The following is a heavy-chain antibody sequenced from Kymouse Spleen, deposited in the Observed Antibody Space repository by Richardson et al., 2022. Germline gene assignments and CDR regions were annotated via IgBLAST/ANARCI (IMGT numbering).Heavy chain of an antibody. Sequence: QLQLQESGPGLVKPSETLSLTCTVSGGSISSSSYYWGWIRQPPGKGLEWIGSIYYSGSTYYNPSLKSRVTISVDTSKNQFSLKLSSVTAADTAVYYCASDYDILTGYYNNYYYYGMDVWGQGTTVTVSS. D-gene: IGHD3-9*01. CDR1: GGSISSSSYY. V-gene: IGHV4-39*01. J-gene: IGHJ6*02. CDR2: IYYSGST. CDR3: ASDYDILTGYYNNYYYYGMDV.